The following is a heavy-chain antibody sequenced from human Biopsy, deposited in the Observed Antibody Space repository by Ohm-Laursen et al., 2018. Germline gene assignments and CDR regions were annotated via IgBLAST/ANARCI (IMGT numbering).Heavy chain of an antibody. J-gene: IGHJ4*02. D-gene: IGHD5-18*01. Sequence: TLSLTCTVSGGSINNYYWSWIRQPAGKGLEWIGRIYTSGSPNYNLSLESRVTMSVDRSKNHFSLELSSVTAADTAVYFCARGSSYGYDFDYWGQGTLVAVSS. CDR2: IYTSGSP. CDR1: GGSINNYY. V-gene: IGHV4-4*07. CDR3: ARGSSYGYDFDY.